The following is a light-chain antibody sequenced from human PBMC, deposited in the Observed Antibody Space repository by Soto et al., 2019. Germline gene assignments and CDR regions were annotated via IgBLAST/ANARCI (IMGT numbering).Light chain of an antibody. CDR2: DVT. J-gene: IGLJ1*01. Sequence: QSALTQPASVSGSPGQSITISCTGSSSDVGGYNYVSWYQQYPGKAPKLMIYDVTNRPSGVSNRFSGSKSGNTASLTIFGLQPEDEADYYCSSHTSRSTYVFGTGTKLTVL. CDR3: SSHTSRSTYV. CDR1: SSDVGGYNY. V-gene: IGLV2-14*01.